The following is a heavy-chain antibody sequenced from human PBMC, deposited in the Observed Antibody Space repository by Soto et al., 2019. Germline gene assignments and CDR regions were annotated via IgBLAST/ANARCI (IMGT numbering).Heavy chain of an antibody. Sequence: SQTLSLTCAISGDSVSSNSAAWNWIRQSPSRGLEWLGRTYYRSKWYNDYAVSVKSRITINPDTSKNQFSLQLNSVTPEDTAVYYCARGGKVATILNYYYGMDVWGQGTTVTVSS. V-gene: IGHV6-1*01. CDR2: TYYRSKWYN. D-gene: IGHD5-12*01. CDR1: GDSVSSNSAA. CDR3: ARGGKVATILNYYYGMDV. J-gene: IGHJ6*02.